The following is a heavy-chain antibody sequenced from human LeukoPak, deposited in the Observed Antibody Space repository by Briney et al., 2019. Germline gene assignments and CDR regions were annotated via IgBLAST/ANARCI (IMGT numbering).Heavy chain of an antibody. CDR1: GSSISRGGYS. CDR2: IYHSGST. D-gene: IGHD2-2*02. J-gene: IGHJ4*02. CDR3: ARVSGDCSSTSCYMDYFDY. V-gene: IGHV4-30-2*01. Sequence: SETLSLTCAVSGSSISRGGYSWSWIRQPPGKGLEWIGYIYHSGSTYYNPSLKSRVTISVDRSKNQFSLKLSSVTAADTAVYYCARVSGDCSSTSCYMDYFDYWGQGTLVTVSS.